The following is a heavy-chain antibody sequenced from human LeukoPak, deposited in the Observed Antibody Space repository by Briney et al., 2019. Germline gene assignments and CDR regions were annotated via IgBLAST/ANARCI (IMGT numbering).Heavy chain of an antibody. J-gene: IGHJ4*02. CDR2: ISGSGGST. V-gene: IGHV3-23*01. D-gene: IGHD5-18*01. CDR3: AKEGYRYGYAIDY. CDR1: GFTFSTYA. Sequence: PGGSLRLSCSASGFTFSTYAMSWVRQAPGKGLEWVSAISGSGGSTYYADSVKGRFTISRDNSKNTLYLQMNSLRAEDTAVYYCAKEGYRYGYAIDYWGQGTLVTVSS.